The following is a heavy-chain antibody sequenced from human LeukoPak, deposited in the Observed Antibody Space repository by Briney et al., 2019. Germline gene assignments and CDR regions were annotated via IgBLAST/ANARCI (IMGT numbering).Heavy chain of an antibody. CDR2: INPNSGGT. J-gene: IGHJ6*02. CDR1: GYTFTGYY. CDR3: ARDTVIMSYYYYGMDV. Sequence: VASVKVSCKASGYTFTGYYMHWVRKAPGQGLEWIGWINPNSGGTNYAQKFQGMVTMTRDTSISTAYMELSRLRCDDTAVYYCARDTVIMSYYYYGMDVWGQGTTVTVSS. V-gene: IGHV1-2*02. D-gene: IGHD3-3*01.